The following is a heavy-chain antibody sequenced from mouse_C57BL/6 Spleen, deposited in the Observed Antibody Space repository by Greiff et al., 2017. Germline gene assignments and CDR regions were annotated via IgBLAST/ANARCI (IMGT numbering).Heavy chain of an antibody. Sequence: VQLKQSGAELVRPGASVKLSCTASGFNIKDDYMHWVKQRPEQGLEWIGWIDPENGDTEYASKFQGKATITADTSSNTAYLQLSSLTSEDTAVYYCTSYYGSRGAWFAYWGQGTLVTVSA. CDR2: IDPENGDT. J-gene: IGHJ3*01. V-gene: IGHV14-4*01. D-gene: IGHD1-1*01. CDR3: TSYYGSRGAWFAY. CDR1: GFNIKDDY.